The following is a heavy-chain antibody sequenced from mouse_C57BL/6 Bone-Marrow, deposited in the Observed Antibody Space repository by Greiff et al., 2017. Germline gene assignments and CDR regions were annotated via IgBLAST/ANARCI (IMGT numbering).Heavy chain of an antibody. D-gene: IGHD1-1*01. V-gene: IGHV6-6*01. Sequence: EVKLEESGGGLVQPGGSLKLSCAASGFTFSDAWMDWVRPSPETGLEWVAEIRHKANNHATYYAESVKGRFTISRDDSKSSVYLQMNSSRAEDTGIYYCTSDTTVAMDYWGQGTSVTVSS. CDR1: GFTFSDAW. J-gene: IGHJ4*01. CDR3: TSDTTVAMDY. CDR2: IRHKANNHAT.